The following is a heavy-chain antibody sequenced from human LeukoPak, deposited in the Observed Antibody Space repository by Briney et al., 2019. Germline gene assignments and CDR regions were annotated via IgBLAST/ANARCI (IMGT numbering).Heavy chain of an antibody. CDR2: MNPNSGNT. V-gene: IGHV1-8*01. CDR1: GYTFTSYD. Sequence: GASVKVSCKASGYTFTSYDINWVRQATGQGLEWMGWMNPNSGNTGYAQKFQGRVTMTRNTSISTAYMELSSLRSEDTAVYYCARAIRNSGSCFFDYWGQGTLVTVSS. CDR3: ARAIRNSGSCFFDY. J-gene: IGHJ4*02. D-gene: IGHD1-26*01.